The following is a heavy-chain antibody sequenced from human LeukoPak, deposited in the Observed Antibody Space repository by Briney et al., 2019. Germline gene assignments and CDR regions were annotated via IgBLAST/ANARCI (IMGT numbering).Heavy chain of an antibody. J-gene: IGHJ4*02. V-gene: IGHV3-33*01. CDR2: IWCDGSNK. D-gene: IGHD6-13*01. CDR1: GFTFSSYG. Sequence: GRSLRLSCAASGFTFSSYGMHWVRQAPGKGLEWVAVIWCDGSNKYYADSVKGRFTISRDNSKNTLYLQMNSLRAEDTAVYYCARDAVYSSSWQYYWGQGTLVTVSS. CDR3: ARDAVYSSSWQYY.